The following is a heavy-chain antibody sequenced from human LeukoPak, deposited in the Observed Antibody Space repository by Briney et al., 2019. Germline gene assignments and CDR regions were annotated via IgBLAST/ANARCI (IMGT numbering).Heavy chain of an antibody. CDR3: ATRRRSYCSGGSCRDY. J-gene: IGHJ4*02. CDR1: GFTVSSNY. D-gene: IGHD2-15*01. V-gene: IGHV3-66*01. CDR2: IYSGGST. Sequence: PGGSLRLSCAASGFTVSSNYMSWVRQAPGKGLEWVSVIYSGGSTYYADSVKGRFTISRDNSKNTLYLQMNSLRAEDTAVYYCATRRRSYCSGGSCRDYWGQGTLVTVSS.